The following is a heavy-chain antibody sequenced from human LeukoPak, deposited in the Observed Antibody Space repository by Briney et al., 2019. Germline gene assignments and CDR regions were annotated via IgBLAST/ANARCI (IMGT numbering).Heavy chain of an antibody. CDR2: IYHSGST. CDR3: ARVGGYSYGYTNWYFDL. J-gene: IGHJ2*01. D-gene: IGHD5-18*01. CDR1: GGSISSGGYS. Sequence: PSQTLSLTCAVSGGSISSGGYSWSWIRQPPGKGLEWIGYIYHSGSTYYNPSLKSRVTISVDRSKNQFSLKLSSVTAADTAVYYCARVGGYSYGYTNWYFDLWGRGTLVTVSS. V-gene: IGHV4-30-2*01.